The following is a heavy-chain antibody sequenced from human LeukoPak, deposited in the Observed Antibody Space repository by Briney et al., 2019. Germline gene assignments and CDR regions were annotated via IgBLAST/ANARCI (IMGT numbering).Heavy chain of an antibody. CDR2: ISGSGGST. CDR1: GFTFSSYA. J-gene: IGHJ4*02. D-gene: IGHD3-22*01. CDR3: AKVRYYYDSGGYYETFDY. Sequence: LAGGSLSLSCAASGFTFSSYAMSWVRQAPGKGLEWVSAISGSGGSTYYADSVKGRFTISRDNSKNTLYLQMNSLRAEDTAVYYCAKVRYYYDSGGYYETFDYWGQGTLVTVSS. V-gene: IGHV3-23*01.